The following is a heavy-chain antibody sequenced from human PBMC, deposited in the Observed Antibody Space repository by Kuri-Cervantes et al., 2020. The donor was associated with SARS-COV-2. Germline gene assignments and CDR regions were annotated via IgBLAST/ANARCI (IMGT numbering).Heavy chain of an antibody. D-gene: IGHD5-12*01. J-gene: IGHJ4*02. CDR3: ARVGGYSGYVSPYSYYFDY. V-gene: IGHV4-34*01. Sequence: SETLSLTCAVYGGSFSGYYWSWIRQPPGKGLEWIGEINHSGSTNYNPSLKSRATISVDTSKNQFSLKLSSVTAADTAVYYCARVGGYSGYVSPYSYYFDYWGQGTLVTVSS. CDR2: INHSGST. CDR1: GGSFSGYY.